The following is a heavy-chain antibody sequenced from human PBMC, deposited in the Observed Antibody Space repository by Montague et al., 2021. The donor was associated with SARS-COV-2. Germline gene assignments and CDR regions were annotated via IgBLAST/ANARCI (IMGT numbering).Heavy chain of an antibody. CDR3: AREREVERAARTLVAFDM. Sequence: SETLSLTCAVYGGSFSVYYCSWLRQSQRRGLEWIAEISQNGTAHYNPSLASRVSISIDTSRYQFNLKLSSVTAADTAMYYCAREREVERAARTLVAFDMRGQGTMVTVSS. V-gene: IGHV4-34*01. CDR1: GGSFSVYY. J-gene: IGHJ3*02. D-gene: IGHD1-1*01. CDR2: ISQNGTA.